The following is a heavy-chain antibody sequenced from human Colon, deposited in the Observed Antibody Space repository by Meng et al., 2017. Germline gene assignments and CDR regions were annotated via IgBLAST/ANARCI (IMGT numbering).Heavy chain of an antibody. CDR2: IKSKADGGAI. CDR1: GVSFSDAW. J-gene: IGHJ4*02. Sequence: EVQPVESGGGSVKPGGARRLACEASGVSFSDAWMSWVRQVPGKGLEWVGRIKSKADGGAIDYAAPVKGRFSISRDDSNSTLYLQMNSLKIEDSAVYHCMTEGVGALPTHYWGQGALVTVSS. CDR3: MTEGVGALPTHY. V-gene: IGHV3-15*01. D-gene: IGHD1-26*01.